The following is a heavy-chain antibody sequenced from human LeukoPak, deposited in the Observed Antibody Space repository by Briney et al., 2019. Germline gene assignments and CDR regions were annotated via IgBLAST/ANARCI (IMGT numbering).Heavy chain of an antibody. CDR1: GFTFRDSA. D-gene: IGHD2-15*01. CDR3: AKDIEASI. CDR2: ISHSGANT. Sequence: GGSLRLSCAASGFTFRDSAMDWVRQAPGKGLEWVSLISHSGANTFYADSVKGRFTASRDNSKNMMYLQMNSLRAEDTAVYYCAKDIEASIWGQGTLVTVSS. V-gene: IGHV3-23*01. J-gene: IGHJ4*02.